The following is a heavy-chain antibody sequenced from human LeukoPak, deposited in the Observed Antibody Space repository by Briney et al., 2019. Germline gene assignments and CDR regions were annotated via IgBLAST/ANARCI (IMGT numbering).Heavy chain of an antibody. CDR3: VRELGAPAAGAFDL. V-gene: IGHV3-21*06. D-gene: IGHD1-26*01. J-gene: IGHJ3*01. Sequence: GGSLRLSCVGSGFTFSSYSMNWVRQAPGKGLEWVSSMGSSGTKGYYADSVKGRFIISRDNAKNSLFLQMNSLRAEDSALYYCVRELGAPAAGAFDLWGQGTLVTVS. CDR1: GFTFSSYS. CDR2: MGSSGTKG.